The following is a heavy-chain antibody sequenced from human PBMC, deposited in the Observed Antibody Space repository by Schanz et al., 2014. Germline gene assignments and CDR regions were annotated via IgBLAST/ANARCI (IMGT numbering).Heavy chain of an antibody. V-gene: IGHV3-23*04. CDR3: AKDRPGEYYNILTGGRDVFDI. D-gene: IGHD3-9*01. J-gene: IGHJ3*02. CDR2: ISGRGDST. Sequence: EVQLVESGGGLAQPGGSLRLSCAASGFSFSTYAMNWVRQAPGKGLEWVSLISGRGDSTHYADSVKGRFTISRDNSKNILYLQMSSLRAEDTAVYFCAKDRPGEYYNILTGGRDVFDIWGQGTMVTVSS. CDR1: GFSFSTYA.